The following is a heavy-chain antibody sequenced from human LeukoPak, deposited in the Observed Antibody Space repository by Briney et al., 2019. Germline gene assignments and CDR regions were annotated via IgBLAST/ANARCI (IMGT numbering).Heavy chain of an antibody. J-gene: IGHJ3*02. V-gene: IGHV3-23*01. D-gene: IGHD5-18*01. CDR3: AGCGYSYGFGCAFDI. Sequence: GGSLKLSCAASGFTFSSYAMSWVRQAPGKGLEWVSAISGSGGSTYYADSVKGRFTISRDNSKNTLYLQMNSLRAEDTAVYYCAGCGYSYGFGCAFDIWGQGTMVTVSS. CDR1: GFTFSSYA. CDR2: ISGSGGST.